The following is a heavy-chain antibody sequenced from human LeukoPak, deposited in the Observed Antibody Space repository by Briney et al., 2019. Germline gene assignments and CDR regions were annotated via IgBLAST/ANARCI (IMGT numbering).Heavy chain of an antibody. J-gene: IGHJ4*02. Sequence: ASVKVSCKTSGYTFISYALHWVRQAPGQRLEWMGWITVDNGDTKYSQMFQDKVTITRDTSASTAYMELSSLRSEDTAVYFCARARVLGYCTGGDCSPGYYDYWGQGTLVTVSS. CDR2: ITVDNGDT. D-gene: IGHD2-8*02. CDR3: ARARVLGYCTGGDCSPGYYDY. CDR1: GYTFISYA. V-gene: IGHV1-3*01.